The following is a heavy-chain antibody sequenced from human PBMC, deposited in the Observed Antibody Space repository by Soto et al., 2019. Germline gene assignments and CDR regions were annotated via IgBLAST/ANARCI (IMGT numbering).Heavy chain of an antibody. D-gene: IGHD3-9*01. CDR2: ISGSGGST. J-gene: IGHJ4*02. CDR3: AKDIVLRYFDLLQTKTNLDY. V-gene: IGHV3-23*01. Sequence: GGSLRLSCAASGFTFSSYAMSWVRQAPGKGLEWVSAISGSGGSTYYADSVKGRFTISRDNSKNTLYLQMNSLRAEDTAVYYCAKDIVLRYFDLLQTKTNLDYRGQGTLVTGSS. CDR1: GFTFSSYA.